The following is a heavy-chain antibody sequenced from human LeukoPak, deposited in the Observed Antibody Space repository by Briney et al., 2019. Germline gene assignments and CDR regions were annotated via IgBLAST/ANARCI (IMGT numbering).Heavy chain of an antibody. Sequence: GGSLRLSCAASGFTFSNYAMHWVRQTPGKGLEWGAVISYDGINKYYADSVKGRFTISRDNSKNTLYLQMNTLKTEDPAVYFCAKDRALYGDYVAYFDPWGQGTLVTVSS. J-gene: IGHJ5*02. V-gene: IGHV3-30*18. CDR3: AKDRALYGDYVAYFDP. CDR2: ISYDGINK. CDR1: GFTFSNYA. D-gene: IGHD4-17*01.